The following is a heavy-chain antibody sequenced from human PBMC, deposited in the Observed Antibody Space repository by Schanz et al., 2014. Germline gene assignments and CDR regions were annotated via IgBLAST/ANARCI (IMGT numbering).Heavy chain of an antibody. CDR1: GGTFSSYT. CDR3: AGTYCSSTSCYTGYYYMDV. V-gene: IGHV1-69*02. D-gene: IGHD2-2*02. J-gene: IGHJ6*03. Sequence: QVRLVQSGAEVKKPGSSVKVSCTASGGTFSSYTISWIRQAPGQGLEWMGRIIPVLAIADYAQKFQGRVTITADKATSTAYMELTSLRSEDTAVYYWAGTYCSSTSCYTGYYYMDVWGKGTTVTVS. CDR2: IIPVLAIA.